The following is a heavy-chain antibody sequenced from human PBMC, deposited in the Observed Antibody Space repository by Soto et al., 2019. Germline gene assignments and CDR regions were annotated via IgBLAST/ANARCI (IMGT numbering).Heavy chain of an antibody. CDR2: IHHSGSI. Sequence: QVQLQESGPGLVKPWGTLSLTCGVSGGSVSRDNWWSWVRQPPGKGLEWIGEIHHSGSINYSPSLKSRVTMSVDKSRNQFSLKLTSVTAADTAVYYCAENGSYDLVNWGQGTRVTVSS. J-gene: IGHJ4*02. CDR3: AENGSYDLVN. V-gene: IGHV4-4*02. CDR1: GGSVSRDNW. D-gene: IGHD3-16*01.